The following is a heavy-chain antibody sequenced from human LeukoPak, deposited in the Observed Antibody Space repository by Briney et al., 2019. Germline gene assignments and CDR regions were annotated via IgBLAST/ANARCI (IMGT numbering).Heavy chain of an antibody. J-gene: IGHJ4*02. D-gene: IGHD6-19*01. CDR3: ARTIGPMRERLAVARTGLYYFDY. CDR2: INHSGGP. Sequence: PSETLSLTCAVYGGSFSGYYWSWIRQPPGKGVEWIGEINHSGGPNYNPSLKSRVTISVDTSKNQFSLKLSSVTAADTAVYYCARTIGPMRERLAVARTGLYYFDYWGQGTLVTVSS. CDR1: GGSFSGYY. V-gene: IGHV4-34*01.